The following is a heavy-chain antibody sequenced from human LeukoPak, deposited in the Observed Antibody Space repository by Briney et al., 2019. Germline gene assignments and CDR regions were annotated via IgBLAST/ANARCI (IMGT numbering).Heavy chain of an antibody. D-gene: IGHD4-11*01. V-gene: IGHV3-66*01. Sequence: PGGSLRLSCAASGFTVSSNYMSWVRQAPGKGLEWVSVIYSGGSTDYADSVKGRFTISRDNSKNTLYLQMNSLRAEDTAVYYCAREPDYTFDYWGQGTLVTVSS. CDR1: GFTVSSNY. CDR2: IYSGGST. CDR3: AREPDYTFDY. J-gene: IGHJ4*02.